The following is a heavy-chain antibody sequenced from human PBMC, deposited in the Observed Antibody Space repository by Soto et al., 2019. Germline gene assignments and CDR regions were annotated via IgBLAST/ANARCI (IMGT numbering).Heavy chain of an antibody. CDR3: ARAPDS. V-gene: IGHV4-39*01. CDR1: GGSVSSRGSHY. Sequence: PSETLSLTCTVSGGSVSSRGSHYWGWIRQPPGQGLEWIGSMYHSGSTYYNPSLKSRVTISVDTSKNQFSLKLNSVTAEDTAVYYCARAPDSWGQGTLVTVSS. CDR2: MYHSGST. J-gene: IGHJ4*02.